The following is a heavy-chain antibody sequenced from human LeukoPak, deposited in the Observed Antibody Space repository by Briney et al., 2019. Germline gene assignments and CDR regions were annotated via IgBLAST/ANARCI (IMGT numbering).Heavy chain of an antibody. CDR3: ARQFGSWFDY. D-gene: IGHD6-13*01. J-gene: IGHJ4*02. CDR1: GYRFTSDW. CDR2: IYPGDSDT. Sequence: GESLKISCKGSGYRFTSDWIGWVRQMAGKGLEWMGIIYPGDSDTRDSPSFQGQVTISADKSITTAYLQWNNLKASDTAIYYCARQFGSWFDYWGQGTLVTVSS. V-gene: IGHV5-51*01.